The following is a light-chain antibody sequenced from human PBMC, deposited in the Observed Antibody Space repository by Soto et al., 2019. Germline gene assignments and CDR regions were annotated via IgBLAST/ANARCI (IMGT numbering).Light chain of an antibody. J-gene: IGLJ2*01. CDR2: EVS. Sequence: QSALTQPASVSGSPGQSITISCTGTSSDVGGYNYVSWYQQYPGKAPKLMIYEVSNRPSGVSNRFSGSKSGNTASLTISGLQAEDEDDYYCSSYASSRDVFFGGGTKLTVL. V-gene: IGLV2-14*01. CDR3: SSYASSRDVF. CDR1: SSDVGGYNY.